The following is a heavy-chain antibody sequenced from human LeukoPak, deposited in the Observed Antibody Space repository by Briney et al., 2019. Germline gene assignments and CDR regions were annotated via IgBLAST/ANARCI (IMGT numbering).Heavy chain of an antibody. Sequence: SETLSLTCTVSGYSISSGYYWGWIRQPPGKGLEWIGSIYHSGSTYYNPSLKSRVTISVDTSKNQFSLKLSSVTAADTAVYYCARVRWQWLVQGPVEYWGQGTLVTVSS. CDR3: ARVRWQWLVQGPVEY. D-gene: IGHD6-19*01. J-gene: IGHJ4*02. CDR2: IYHSGST. CDR1: GYSISSGYY. V-gene: IGHV4-38-2*02.